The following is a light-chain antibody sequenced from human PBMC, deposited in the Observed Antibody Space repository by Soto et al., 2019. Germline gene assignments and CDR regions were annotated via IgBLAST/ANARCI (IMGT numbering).Light chain of an antibody. CDR3: SSYTSSSTGV. CDR2: EVS. CDR1: SSDDGGYNY. J-gene: IGLJ1*01. Sequence: QSVLTQPASVSGTPGQSITISCTGTSSDDGGYNYVSWYQQQPGKAPKLMIYEVSNRPSRVSNRFSGSKSGNTASLTISGLQAEDEADYYCSSYTSSSTGVFGTGTKVTVL. V-gene: IGLV2-14*01.